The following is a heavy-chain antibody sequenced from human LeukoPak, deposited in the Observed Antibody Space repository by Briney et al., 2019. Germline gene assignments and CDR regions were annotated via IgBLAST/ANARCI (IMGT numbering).Heavy chain of an antibody. CDR2: INHSGST. Sequence: SETLSLTCAVYGGSFSGYYWSWIRQPPGKGLEWIGEINHSGSTNYNPSLKSRVTISVDTSKNQFSLKLSSVTAADTAVYHCARSPFRGDYVDYWGQGTLVTVSS. V-gene: IGHV4-34*01. D-gene: IGHD2/OR15-2a*01. CDR3: ARSPFRGDYVDY. J-gene: IGHJ4*02. CDR1: GGSFSGYY.